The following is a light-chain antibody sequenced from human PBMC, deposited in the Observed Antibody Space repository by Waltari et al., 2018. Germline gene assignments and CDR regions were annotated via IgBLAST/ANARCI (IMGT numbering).Light chain of an antibody. CDR2: SNN. CDR3: AAWDDSLNGWV. V-gene: IGLV1-44*01. CDR1: SSNIGSNT. Sequence: QSVLTPPPSASGTPGQRVTISCSGSSSNIGSNTVNWYQQRPGTAPKLLIYSNNQRPSGVPDRFSGSKSGTSASLAISGLQSEDEADYYCAAWDDSLNGWVFGGGTKLTVL. J-gene: IGLJ3*02.